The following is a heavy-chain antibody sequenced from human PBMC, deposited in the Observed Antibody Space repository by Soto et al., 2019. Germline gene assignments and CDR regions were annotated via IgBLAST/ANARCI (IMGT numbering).Heavy chain of an antibody. D-gene: IGHD2-15*01. J-gene: IGHJ4*02. CDR3: ASGYCSGGRCYPYYFDY. CDR1: GFTVSSNY. Sequence: PGGSLRLSCAASGFTVSSNYMSWVRQAPGKGLEWVSVIYSGGSTYYADSVKGRFTISRDNSKNTLYLQMNSLRAEDTAVYYCASGYCSGGRCYPYYFDYWGQGILVTVSS. CDR2: IYSGGST. V-gene: IGHV3-66*01.